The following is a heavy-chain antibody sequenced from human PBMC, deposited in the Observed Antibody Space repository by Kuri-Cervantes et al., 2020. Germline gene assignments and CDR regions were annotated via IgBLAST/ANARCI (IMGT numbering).Heavy chain of an antibody. CDR3: ARGSIPGSGYYTEYYFDY. V-gene: IGHV4-39*07. CDR1: GGSISSSSYY. Sequence: SETLSLTCTVSGGSISSSSYYWGWIRQPPGKGLEWIGSIYYSGSTYYNPSLKSRVTISVDTSKNQFSLKLSSVTAADTAVYYCARGSIPGSGYYTEYYFDYWGQGTLVTDSS. J-gene: IGHJ4*02. D-gene: IGHD3-3*01. CDR2: IYYSGST.